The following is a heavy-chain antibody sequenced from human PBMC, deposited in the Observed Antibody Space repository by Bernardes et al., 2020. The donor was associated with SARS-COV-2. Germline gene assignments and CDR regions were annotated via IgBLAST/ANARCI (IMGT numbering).Heavy chain of an antibody. CDR1: LGSITTYY. V-gene: IGHV4-59*12. D-gene: IGHD6-6*01. CDR2: ISLSGST. Sequence: SEPLSLTCTVSLGSITTYYWSWIRQPPGKGLEWIGYISLSGSTNYNPSLKSRVTISVDTSKNQFSLKLNSVTAADTAVYYCAREYSTSSRLNWFDPWGQGTLVTVSS. CDR3: AREYSTSSRLNWFDP. J-gene: IGHJ5*02.